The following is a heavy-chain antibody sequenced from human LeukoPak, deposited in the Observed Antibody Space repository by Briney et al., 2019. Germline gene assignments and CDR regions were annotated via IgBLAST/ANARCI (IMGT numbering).Heavy chain of an antibody. CDR2: IGPGGSNT. J-gene: IGHJ4*02. CDR1: GFTFNSYA. D-gene: IGHD3-10*01. CDR3: AKRGGYETMAAFDY. Sequence: GGSLRLSCAASGFTFNSYAMSWVRQAPGKGLEWFSAIGPGGSNTYYADSVRGRFTISRDNSKNTLYLQMNSLRAEDSAVYYCAKRGGYETMAAFDYWGQGTLVTVSS. V-gene: IGHV3-23*01.